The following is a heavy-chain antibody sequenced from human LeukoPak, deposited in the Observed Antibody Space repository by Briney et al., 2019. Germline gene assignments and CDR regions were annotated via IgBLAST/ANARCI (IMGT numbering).Heavy chain of an antibody. V-gene: IGHV3-23*01. CDR2: ISGSGGST. CDR3: AKVPGSTLMIARRDFDY. Sequence: GGSLRLSCAASGFTFSSYAMSWVRQAPGTGLEWVSAISGSGGSTYYADSVKGRFTISRDNSKNTLYLQMNSLRAEDTAVYYCAKVPGSTLMIARRDFDYWGQGTLVTVSS. J-gene: IGHJ4*02. D-gene: IGHD3-22*01. CDR1: GFTFSSYA.